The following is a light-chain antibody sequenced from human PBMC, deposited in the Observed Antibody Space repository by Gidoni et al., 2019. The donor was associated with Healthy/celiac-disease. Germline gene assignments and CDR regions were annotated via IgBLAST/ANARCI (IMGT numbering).Light chain of an antibody. CDR2: DAS. J-gene: IGKJ5*01. CDR1: QGISSA. V-gene: IGKV1-13*02. CDR3: QQFNSYPLA. Sequence: AIQVTQSPSSMSASVGDRVTITCQASQGISSALAWYQQKPGKAPKLLIYDASSLESGVPSRFSGSGSGTDFTLTISSLQPEDFATYYCQQFNSYPLAFGQGTRLEIK.